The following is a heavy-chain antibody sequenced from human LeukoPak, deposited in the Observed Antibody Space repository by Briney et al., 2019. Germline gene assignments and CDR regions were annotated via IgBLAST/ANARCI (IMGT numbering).Heavy chain of an antibody. J-gene: IGHJ5*02. D-gene: IGHD1-26*01. Sequence: SETLSLTCAVSGGSISSGGYSWSWIRQPPGKGLEWIGYIYHSGSTYYNPSLKSRVTISVDTSKNRFSLKLSSVTAADTAVYARVLGLYSGSYGWFDPWGQGTLVTVSS. V-gene: IGHV4-30-2*01. CDR2: IYHSGST. CDR1: GGSISSGGYS. CDR3: VLGLYSGSYGWFDP.